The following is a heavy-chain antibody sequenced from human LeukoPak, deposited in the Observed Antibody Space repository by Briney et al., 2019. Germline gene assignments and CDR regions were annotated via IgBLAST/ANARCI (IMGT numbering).Heavy chain of an antibody. Sequence: GGPLRLSCAASGFAFRTYGMHWVRQTPGKGRVGISYTSSTSSPIYYADSARGRFTISRDNAKNSLYLQMNSLSAEDTALYYCAKEADSDYGFDYWGQGTLVTVSS. CDR1: GFAFRTYG. CDR2: TSSTSSPI. CDR3: AKEADSDYGFDY. D-gene: IGHD5-12*01. J-gene: IGHJ4*02. V-gene: IGHV3-48*04.